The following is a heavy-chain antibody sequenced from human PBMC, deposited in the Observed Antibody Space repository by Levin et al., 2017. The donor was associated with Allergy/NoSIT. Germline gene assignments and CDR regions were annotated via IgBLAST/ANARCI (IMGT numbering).Heavy chain of an antibody. CDR1: GFTFSSFA. J-gene: IGHJ6*02. V-gene: IGHV3-23*01. CDR3: AKHQSGSYSHYYAMDV. CDR2: ITDSGGDT. Sequence: GGSLRLSCAASGFTFSSFAMSWVRQVPGKGLELVSTITDSGGDTHFADSVKGRFTISRDNSKNTLYLQMNTLRADDAAIYYCAKHQSGSYSHYYAMDVWGQGTAVTVSS. D-gene: IGHD3-3*01.